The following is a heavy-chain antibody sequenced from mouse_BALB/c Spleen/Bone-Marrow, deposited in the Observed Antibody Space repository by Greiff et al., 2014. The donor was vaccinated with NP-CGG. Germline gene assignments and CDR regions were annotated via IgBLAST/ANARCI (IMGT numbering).Heavy chain of an antibody. V-gene: IGHV1S81*02. Sequence: EQLQQSGAELVKPGASVKLSCKASGYTFTSYYMYWVKQRPGQGLEWIGEINPNNDGTNFNEKFKSKATLTVDKSSSTAYMQLSSLTSEDSAVYYCARAAYDPYAMDFWGQGTSVTISS. CDR2: INPNNDGT. CDR1: GYTFTSYY. CDR3: ARAAYDPYAMDF. D-gene: IGHD2-3*01. J-gene: IGHJ4*01.